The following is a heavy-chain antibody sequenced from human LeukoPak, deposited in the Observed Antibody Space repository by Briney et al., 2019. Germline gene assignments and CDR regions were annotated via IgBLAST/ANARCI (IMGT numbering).Heavy chain of an antibody. J-gene: IGHJ5*01. CDR3: ARAYSGYDFFDC. D-gene: IGHD5-12*01. Sequence: ASVKVSCKASGGTFSRYAICWVRQAPGQGLEWMGGIIPIFGTANYAQKFQGRVTITADESTSTAYMEVSSLRSEDTAVYYCARAYSGYDFFDCWGPGNRVTVSS. V-gene: IGHV1-69*13. CDR1: GGTFSRYA. CDR2: IIPIFGTA.